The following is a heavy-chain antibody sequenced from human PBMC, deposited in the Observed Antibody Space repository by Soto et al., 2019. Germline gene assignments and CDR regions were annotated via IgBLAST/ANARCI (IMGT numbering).Heavy chain of an antibody. CDR1: GYTFTSYG. CDR2: ISAYNGNT. V-gene: IGHV1-18*01. Sequence: ASVKVSCKASGYTFTSYGISWVRQAPGQGLEWMGWISAYNGNTNYAQKLQGRVTMTTDTSTSTAYMELRSLRSDDTAVYYCATGVSSGWSGGYWFDPWGQGTLVTVSS. D-gene: IGHD6-19*01. J-gene: IGHJ5*02. CDR3: ATGVSSGWSGGYWFDP.